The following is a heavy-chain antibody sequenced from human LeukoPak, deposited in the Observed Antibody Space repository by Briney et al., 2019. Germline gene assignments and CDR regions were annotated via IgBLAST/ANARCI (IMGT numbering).Heavy chain of an antibody. Sequence: PSETLSLTCTVSGGSISSSSYYWGWIRQPPGKGLEWIGSIYYSGSTYYNPSLKSRVTISVDTSKNQFSLKLSSVTAADTAVYYCARGGAYCSSTSCTFDYWGQGTLVTVSS. CDR3: ARGGAYCSSTSCTFDY. CDR1: GGSISSSSYY. J-gene: IGHJ4*02. V-gene: IGHV4-39*07. D-gene: IGHD2-2*01. CDR2: IYYSGST.